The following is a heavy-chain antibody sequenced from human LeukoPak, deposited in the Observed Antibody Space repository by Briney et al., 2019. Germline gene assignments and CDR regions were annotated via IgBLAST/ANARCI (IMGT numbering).Heavy chain of an antibody. J-gene: IGHJ4*02. CDR1: GGSISSYY. Sequence: SKTLSLTCTVSGGSISSYYWSWIRQPPGKGLEWIGYIYTSGSTNYNPSLKSRVTISVDTSKNQFSLKLSSVTAADTAVYYCARRGSGSSFDYWGQGTLVTVSS. D-gene: IGHD3-22*01. CDR2: IYTSGST. V-gene: IGHV4-4*09. CDR3: ARRGSGSSFDY.